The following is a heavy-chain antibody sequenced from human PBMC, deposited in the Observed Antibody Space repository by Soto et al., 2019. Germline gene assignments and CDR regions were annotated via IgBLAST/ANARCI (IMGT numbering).Heavy chain of an antibody. V-gene: IGHV1-46*03. Sequence: QVQLVQSGAEVKKPGASVKVSCKASGYTFTSYYMHWVRQAPGQGLEWMGIINPSGGSTSYAQKFKGRVTMTRDTSTSTVYMELSSLRSEDTAVYYCASIRLHLGELSPDDAFDIWGQGTMVTVSS. CDR3: ASIRLHLGELSPDDAFDI. J-gene: IGHJ3*02. CDR1: GYTFTSYY. CDR2: INPSGGST. D-gene: IGHD3-16*02.